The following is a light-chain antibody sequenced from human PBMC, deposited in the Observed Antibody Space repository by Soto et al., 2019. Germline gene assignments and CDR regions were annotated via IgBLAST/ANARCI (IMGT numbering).Light chain of an antibody. CDR2: DVT. CDR1: STEVGANNY. J-gene: IGLJ2*01. Sequence: QSVLTQPASVSGSPGQSITISCTGTSTEVGANNYVSWYQQHPGRAPKVMIYDVTNRPSGVSSRFSGSKSGNTASLTISGLQAEDEADYYCYSHVDATTGGFGGGTKVTVL. V-gene: IGLV2-14*01. CDR3: YSHVDATTGG.